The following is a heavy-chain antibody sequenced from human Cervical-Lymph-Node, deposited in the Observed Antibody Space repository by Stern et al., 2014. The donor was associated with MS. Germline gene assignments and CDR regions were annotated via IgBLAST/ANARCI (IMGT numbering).Heavy chain of an antibody. J-gene: IGHJ4*02. Sequence: EVQLLESGGGLVKPGGSLRVSCAASGFTFSDYAMPWVRQAPGKGLEWVASITATSIYKYYADSMKGRFTISRDNAVNSLYLQMDSLRAEDTAVYYCARDPTLGYGDRDFDYWGPGTPVTVSS. D-gene: IGHD4-17*01. CDR3: ARDPTLGYGDRDFDY. V-gene: IGHV3-21*01. CDR2: ITATSIYK. CDR1: GFTFSDYA.